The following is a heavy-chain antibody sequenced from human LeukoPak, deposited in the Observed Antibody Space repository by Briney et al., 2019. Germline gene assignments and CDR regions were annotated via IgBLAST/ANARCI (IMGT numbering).Heavy chain of an antibody. CDR1: GFTFSSYE. CDR3: ARLITGTPYHFDS. Sequence: GGSLRLSCAASGFTFSSYEMNWVRQAPGKGLEWVSYIRSSGSAKYYADSVKGRFTISRDNAKNSLYLQMNSLRAEDTAVYYCARLITGTPYHFDSWGQGTLVTVSS. CDR2: IRSSGSAK. D-gene: IGHD1-20*01. V-gene: IGHV3-48*03. J-gene: IGHJ4*02.